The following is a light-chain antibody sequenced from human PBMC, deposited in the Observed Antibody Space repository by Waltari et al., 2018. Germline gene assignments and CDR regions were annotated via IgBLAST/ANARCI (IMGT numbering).Light chain of an antibody. CDR3: QQYVRFFLGT. CDR1: QSVDNNY. V-gene: IGKV3-20*01. Sequence: EIVWPHSPGPLSLSPWDRAPLSRRASQSVDNNYLACYQQKPGQAPSLLIYGAANRATDIPARFSGSGSATDFTLTIISLEPEDFAVDYCQQYVRFFLGTFGGGTKVEIK. CDR2: GAA. J-gene: IGKJ4*01.